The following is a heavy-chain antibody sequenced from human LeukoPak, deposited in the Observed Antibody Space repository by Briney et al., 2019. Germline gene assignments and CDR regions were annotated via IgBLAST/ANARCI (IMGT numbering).Heavy chain of an antibody. CDR3: ARSMGSGWYGDAFDI. CDR2: IYYSGST. D-gene: IGHD6-19*01. CDR1: DGSISSYY. Sequence: SETLSLACTVSDGSISSYYWSWIRQPPGKGLEWIGYIYYSGSTNYNPSLNSRVTISVDTSKNQFSLKLSSVTAADTAVYYCARSMGSGWYGDAFDIWGQGTMVTVSS. V-gene: IGHV4-59*08. J-gene: IGHJ3*02.